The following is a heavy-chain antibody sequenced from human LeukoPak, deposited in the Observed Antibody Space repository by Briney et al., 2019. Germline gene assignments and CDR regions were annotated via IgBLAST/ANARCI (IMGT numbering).Heavy chain of an antibody. Sequence: GGSLRLSCGASGFTFRTYWMHWVRQAPGKGLVWVSRIGGDGSNTNFADSVRGRFAISRDNAKNTLYLQMNSLRAEDTAVYYCARGGRHDYDGRPPDYWGQGTMVTVSS. CDR3: ARGGRHDYDGRPPDY. CDR2: IGGDGSNT. D-gene: IGHD4-23*01. CDR1: GFTFRTYW. V-gene: IGHV3-74*01. J-gene: IGHJ3*01.